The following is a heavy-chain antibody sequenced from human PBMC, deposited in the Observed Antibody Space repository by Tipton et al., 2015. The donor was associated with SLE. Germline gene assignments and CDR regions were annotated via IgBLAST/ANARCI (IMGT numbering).Heavy chain of an antibody. CDR2: ISGYSGNK. CDR3: ARDFERYCSGGTCYSGY. D-gene: IGHD2-15*01. J-gene: IGHJ4*02. Sequence: QLVQSGPEVKKPGSSVKVSCKASGGTFSSYAISWVRQAPGQGLEWMGWISGYSGNKNYAQKFQGRVTMTTDTSTSTAYMELRSLRSDDTAVYYCARDFERYCSGGTCYSGYWGQGTLVTVSS. CDR1: GGTFSSYA. V-gene: IGHV1-18*01.